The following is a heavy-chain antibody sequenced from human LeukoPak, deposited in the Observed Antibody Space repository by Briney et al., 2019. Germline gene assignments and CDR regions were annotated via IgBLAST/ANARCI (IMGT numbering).Heavy chain of an antibody. D-gene: IGHD4-17*01. Sequence: GGSLRLSCAASGFTFSSYWMHWVRQVPGKGLLWVSGINSDGRTTGYADSVKGRFTISRDNAKNTVDLQMNSLRAEDTAVYYCARGGYGAHMGWGQGTLVTVSS. CDR2: INSDGRTT. V-gene: IGHV3-74*01. J-gene: IGHJ4*02. CDR1: GFTFSSYW. CDR3: ARGGYGAHMG.